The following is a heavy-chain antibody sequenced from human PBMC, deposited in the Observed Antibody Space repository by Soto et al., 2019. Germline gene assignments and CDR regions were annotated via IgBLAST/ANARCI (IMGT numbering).Heavy chain of an antibody. CDR1: EYTFTMYD. J-gene: IGHJ4*02. D-gene: IGHD3-22*01. CDR3: ARELRHYYDSSGSSLIDY. V-gene: IGHV1-8*01. CDR2: MNPNSGNT. Sequence: ASVKVSCKSSEYTFTMYDINCVGQSALQWLEWMGWMNPNSGNTGYAQKFQGRVTMTRDTSISTAYMELSRLRSDDTAVYYCARELRHYYDSSGSSLIDYWGQGTLVTVSS.